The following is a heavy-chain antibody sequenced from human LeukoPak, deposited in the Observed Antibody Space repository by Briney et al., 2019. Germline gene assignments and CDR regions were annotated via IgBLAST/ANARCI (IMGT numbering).Heavy chain of an antibody. J-gene: IGHJ3*02. CDR1: GGTFSSYA. CDR2: IIPIFGTA. CDR3: ARDRGHAFDI. D-gene: IGHD3-10*01. Sequence: SVKVSCKASGGTFSSYAISWVRQAPGQGLEWMGGIIPIFGTANYAQKLQGRVTMTTDTSTSTAYMELRSLRSDDTAVYYCARDRGHAFDIWGQGTMVTVSS. V-gene: IGHV1-69*05.